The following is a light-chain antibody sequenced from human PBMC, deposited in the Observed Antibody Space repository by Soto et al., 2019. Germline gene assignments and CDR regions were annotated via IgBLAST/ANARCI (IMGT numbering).Light chain of an antibody. J-gene: IGKJ1*01. V-gene: IGKV1-5*01. CDR1: QNINKW. CDR2: DAA. CDR3: QQYNIHWT. Sequence: DIQMTQSPSTLSASVGDRVTITCRASQNINKWVAWYQKKPGKAPNVLIYDAATLESGVPSRFNGSASGTEFSLTISSLQPDDFATYYCQQYNIHWTFGQGTKVDIK.